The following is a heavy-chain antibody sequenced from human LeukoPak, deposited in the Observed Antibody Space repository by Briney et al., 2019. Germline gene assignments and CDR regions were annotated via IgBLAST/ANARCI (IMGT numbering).Heavy chain of an antibody. J-gene: IGHJ4*02. D-gene: IGHD2-21*02. CDR2: IYTSGNT. CDR1: GGSISSGTYY. Sequence: SETLSLTCTVSGGSISSGTYYWSWIRQPAGKGLEWIGRIYTSGNTNYNPSLKSRVTISVDTSKNQFSLKLSSVIAADTAVYYCARDRDCGGDCYTLDYWGQGTLVTVSS. V-gene: IGHV4-61*02. CDR3: ARDRDCGGDCYTLDY.